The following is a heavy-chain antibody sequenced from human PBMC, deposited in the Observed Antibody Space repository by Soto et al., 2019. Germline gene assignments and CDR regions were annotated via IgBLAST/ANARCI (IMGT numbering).Heavy chain of an antibody. CDR3: TRGHRADSSGTGAN. CDR1: GFTFSMYC. J-gene: IGHJ4*02. V-gene: IGHV3-74*01. Sequence: PXGSLRLSCVVSGFTFSMYCMHWVRQVPGQSPFWVSLISDDGTTTNYADSVRGRFTISRDNSKNTLYLQMNNLKPDDTAIYYCTRGHRADSSGTGANWGQGTPVTVSS. D-gene: IGHD1-26*01. CDR2: ISDDGTTT.